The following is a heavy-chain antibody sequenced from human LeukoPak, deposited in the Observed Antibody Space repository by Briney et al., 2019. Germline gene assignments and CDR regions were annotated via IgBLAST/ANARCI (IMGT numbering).Heavy chain of an antibody. J-gene: IGHJ4*02. D-gene: IGHD6-19*01. Sequence: ASVKVSCKVSGYTLTELSMHWVRQAPGKGLEWMGGFDTEDGETIYAQKFQGRVTMTEDTSTDTAYMELSSLRSEDTAVYYCATSPEAVAGTFDYWGQGTLVTVSS. V-gene: IGHV1-24*01. CDR2: FDTEDGET. CDR3: ATSPEAVAGTFDY. CDR1: GYTLTELS.